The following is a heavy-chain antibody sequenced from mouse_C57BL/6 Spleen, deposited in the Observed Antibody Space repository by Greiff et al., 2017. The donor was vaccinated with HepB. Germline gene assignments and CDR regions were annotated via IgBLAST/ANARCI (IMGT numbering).Heavy chain of an antibody. D-gene: IGHD1-1*01. Sequence: VQFQQSGAELVRPGASVTLSCKASGYTFTDYEMHWVKQTPVHGLEWIGAIDPETGGTAYNQKFKGKAILTADKSSSTAYMELRSLTSEDSAVYYCTRTTVDAMDYWGQGTSVTVSS. J-gene: IGHJ4*01. CDR1: GYTFTDYE. V-gene: IGHV1-15*01. CDR2: IDPETGGT. CDR3: TRTTVDAMDY.